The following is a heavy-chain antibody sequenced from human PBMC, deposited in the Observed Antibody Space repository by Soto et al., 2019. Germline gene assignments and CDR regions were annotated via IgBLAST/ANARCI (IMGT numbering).Heavy chain of an antibody. CDR1: GGTFNTYT. CDR3: SIGSSSAETFDV. Sequence: QVHLIQSGAEVKKPGSSVKVSCKAAGGTFNTYTLFWVRQAPGHGLEWMGRIIPMLPVTNSAQKFQGRLTLPAHKSTGTAFMELTSLTSDDTAVYYCSIGSSSAETFDVWGQGTMVTVSS. J-gene: IGHJ3*01. V-gene: IGHV1-69*02. D-gene: IGHD6-6*01. CDR2: IIPMLPVT.